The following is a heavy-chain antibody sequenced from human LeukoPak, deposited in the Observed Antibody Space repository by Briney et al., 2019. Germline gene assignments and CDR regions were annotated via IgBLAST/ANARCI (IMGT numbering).Heavy chain of an antibody. Sequence: GGTLRLSCAASGFTFSSYGMSWVRQAPGKGLEWVSAISGSGGSTYYADSVKGRFTISRDNSKNTLYLQMNSLRAEDTAVYYCAKDRVLSSSWPYCFDYWGQGTLVTVSS. J-gene: IGHJ4*02. CDR2: ISGSGGST. CDR3: AKDRVLSSSWPYCFDY. V-gene: IGHV3-23*01. D-gene: IGHD6-13*01. CDR1: GFTFSSYG.